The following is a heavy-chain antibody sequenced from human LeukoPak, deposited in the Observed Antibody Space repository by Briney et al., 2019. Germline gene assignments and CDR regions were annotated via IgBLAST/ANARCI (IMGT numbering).Heavy chain of an antibody. CDR2: IYSGGST. CDR1: DFTVSNNY. Sequence: GGSLRLSCAASDFTVSNNYMNWVRQAPGKGLEWVSVIYSGGSTYYADSVKGRFTISRDNSKNTVFLQMSSLRAEDTAVYYCARGFDEYYYDSSAYYDYWGQGTLVTVSS. CDR3: ARGFDEYYYDSSAYYDY. D-gene: IGHD3-22*01. V-gene: IGHV3-53*01. J-gene: IGHJ4*02.